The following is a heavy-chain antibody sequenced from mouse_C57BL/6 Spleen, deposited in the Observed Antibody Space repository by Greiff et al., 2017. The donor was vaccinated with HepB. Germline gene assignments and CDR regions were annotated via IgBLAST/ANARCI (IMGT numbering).Heavy chain of an antibody. V-gene: IGHV5-4*01. Sequence: EVKLVESGGGLVKPGGSLKLSCAASGFTFSSYAMSWVRQTPEKRLEWVATISDGGSYTYYPDNVKGRFTISRDNAKNNLYLQMSHLKSEDTAMYDCARDRGYSKDAMDYWGQGTSVTVSS. J-gene: IGHJ4*01. CDR3: ARDRGYSKDAMDY. CDR2: ISDGGSYT. CDR1: GFTFSSYA. D-gene: IGHD2-5*01.